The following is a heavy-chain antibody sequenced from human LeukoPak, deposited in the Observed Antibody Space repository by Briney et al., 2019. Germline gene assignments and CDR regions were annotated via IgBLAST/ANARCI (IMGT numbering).Heavy chain of an antibody. J-gene: IGHJ4*02. Sequence: SETLSLTCAVYGGSFSGYYWSWIRQPPGKGLEWIGEINHSGSTNYNPSLKSRVTISVDTSKNQFSLKLSSVTAADTAVYYCARQLGAARHYWGQGTLVTVSS. CDR2: INHSGST. CDR1: GGSFSGYY. V-gene: IGHV4-34*01. CDR3: ARQLGAARHY. D-gene: IGHD6-6*01.